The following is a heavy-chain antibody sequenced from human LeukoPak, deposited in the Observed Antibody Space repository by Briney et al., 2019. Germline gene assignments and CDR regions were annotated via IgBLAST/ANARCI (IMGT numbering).Heavy chain of an antibody. D-gene: IGHD2-15*01. CDR3: ARDQVELCSSGSCYVIDN. Sequence: GGSLRLSCAASGFTFDIYAMRWVRQAPGKGLEWVAVMSYDGSNKYYADSVKGRFTISRDNSRNTLHLQMSSLRVADTAVYYCARDQVELCSSGSCYVIDNWGPGTLVAVSS. CDR1: GFTFDIYA. J-gene: IGHJ4*02. CDR2: MSYDGSNK. V-gene: IGHV3-30*04.